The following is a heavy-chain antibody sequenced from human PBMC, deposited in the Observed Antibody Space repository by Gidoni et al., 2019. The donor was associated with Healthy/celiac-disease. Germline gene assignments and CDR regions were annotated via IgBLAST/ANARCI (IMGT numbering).Heavy chain of an antibody. J-gene: IGHJ4*02. V-gene: IGHV4-31*03. CDR2: IYYSGST. D-gene: IGHD2-15*01. CDR3: ARTLQGYCSGGSCYSDLFDY. Sequence: QVQLQESGPGLVKPSQTLSLTCTVSGGSISSGGYYWSWIRQHPGKGLEWIGYIYYSGSTYYNPSLKSRVTISVDTSKNQFSLKLSSVTAADTAVYYCARTLQGYCSGGSCYSDLFDYWGQGTLVTVSS. CDR1: GGSISSGGYY.